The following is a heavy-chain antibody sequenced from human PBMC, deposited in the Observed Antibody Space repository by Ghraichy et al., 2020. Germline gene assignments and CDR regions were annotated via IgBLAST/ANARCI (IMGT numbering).Heavy chain of an antibody. J-gene: IGHJ4*02. CDR1: GFTFSSYS. D-gene: IGHD3-22*01. Sequence: GGSLRLSCAASGFTFSSYSMNWVRQAPGKGLEWVSSISSSSSYIYYADSVKGRFTISRDNAKNSLYLQMNSLRAEDTAVYYCARGEKGLVVVITTRFDYWGQGTLVTVSS. CDR3: ARGEKGLVVVITTRFDY. CDR2: ISSSSSYI. V-gene: IGHV3-21*01.